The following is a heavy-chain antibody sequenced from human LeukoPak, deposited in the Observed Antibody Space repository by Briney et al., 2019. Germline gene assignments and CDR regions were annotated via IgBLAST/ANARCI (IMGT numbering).Heavy chain of an antibody. CDR3: ARGRDGYNPIFDY. CDR2: IYSDGST. J-gene: IGHJ4*02. V-gene: IGHV3-53*01. D-gene: IGHD5-24*01. Sequence: GGSLRLSWAATGFSLISDAMSSVRQAPGKGLEWVSVIYSDGSTYYADSVKGRFTISRDNSMNTVYLQMKSLRAEDTSVYYCARGRDGYNPIFDYWGQGTLVTVSS. CDR1: GFSLISDA.